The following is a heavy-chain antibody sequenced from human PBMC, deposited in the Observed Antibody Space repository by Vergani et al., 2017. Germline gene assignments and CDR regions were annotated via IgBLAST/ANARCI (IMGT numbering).Heavy chain of an antibody. V-gene: IGHV4-38-2*02. CDR2: IYHSGST. D-gene: IGHD1-26*01. Sequence: QVQLQESGPGLVKPSETLSLTCAVSGYSISSGYYWGWIRQPPGKVLEWIGSIYHSGSTYYNPSLKSRVTISVDTSKNQFSLKLSSVTAADTAVYYCARDRGGSPRWGQGTLVTVSS. J-gene: IGHJ4*02. CDR1: GYSISSGYY. CDR3: ARDRGGSPR.